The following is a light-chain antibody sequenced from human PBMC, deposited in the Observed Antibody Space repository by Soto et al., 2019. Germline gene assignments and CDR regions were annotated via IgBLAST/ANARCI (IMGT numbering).Light chain of an antibody. Sequence: AIRMTQSPSSLSASTGDRVTITCRASQGISSYLAWYQQKPGKAPKLLIYAASTLQSGVPSRFNGSGSGTDFTLTISCLQSEDFATYYCQQYYSYPLPFGGGTKVDIK. CDR2: AAS. V-gene: IGKV1-8*01. CDR1: QGISSY. CDR3: QQYYSYPLP. J-gene: IGKJ4*01.